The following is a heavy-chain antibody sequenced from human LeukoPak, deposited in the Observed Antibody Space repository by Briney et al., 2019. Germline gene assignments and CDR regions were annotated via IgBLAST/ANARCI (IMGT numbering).Heavy chain of an antibody. Sequence: ASVKVSCKASGYTFTSNYMHWVRQAPGQGLEWMGIINPNGGSTYYAQKFQGRVTLTRDMSTSTVYMELSSLRSEDTAVYYCARGGSTGPHWFDPWGQGALVTVSS. CDR2: INPNGGST. V-gene: IGHV1-46*01. CDR1: GYTFTSNY. J-gene: IGHJ5*02. CDR3: ARGGSTGPHWFDP. D-gene: IGHD2-8*02.